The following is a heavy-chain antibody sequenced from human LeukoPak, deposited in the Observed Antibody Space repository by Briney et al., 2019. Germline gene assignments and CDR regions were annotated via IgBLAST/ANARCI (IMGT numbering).Heavy chain of an antibody. CDR2: IYHSGST. J-gene: IGHJ4*02. D-gene: IGHD5-18*01. CDR3: ARGGIQLWFSY. CDR1: GYSISSGYY. V-gene: IGHV4-38-2*02. Sequence: PSETLSLTCTVSGYSISSGYYWGWIRQPPGKGLEWIGSIYHSGSTYYNPSLKSRVTISVDTSKNQFSLKLSSVTAADTAVYYCARGGIQLWFSYWGQGTLVTVSS.